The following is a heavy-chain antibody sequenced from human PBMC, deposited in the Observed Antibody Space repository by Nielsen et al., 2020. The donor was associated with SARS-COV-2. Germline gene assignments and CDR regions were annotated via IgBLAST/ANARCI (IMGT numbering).Heavy chain of an antibody. CDR3: AGGFYDSRGYNLVY. D-gene: IGHD3-22*01. CDR1: GGSFTNYY. Sequence: SETLSLTCAVCGGSFTNYYWSWIRQPPGKGLEWIGEINHSGDTNNNPSLRSLVTVSRDKSKNQFSLKLSSVTAADTAVYYCAGGFYDSRGYNLVYWGQGNLVTVSS. J-gene: IGHJ4*02. CDR2: INHSGDT. V-gene: IGHV4-34*01.